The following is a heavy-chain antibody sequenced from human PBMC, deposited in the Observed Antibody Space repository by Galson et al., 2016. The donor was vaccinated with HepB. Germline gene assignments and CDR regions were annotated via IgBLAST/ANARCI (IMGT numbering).Heavy chain of an antibody. CDR1: GGSFSSYS. V-gene: IGHV1-69*10. D-gene: IGHD1-14*01. CDR3: ARDRRSRQHRTPYYFDF. Sequence: SVKVSCKASGGSFSSYSINWVRQAPGQGLEWMGGILPILGIANYAQRFQGRVTISADMSTSTAYMELSSLTSEDTAVYYCARDRRSRQHRTPYYFDFWGRGTLVTVSS. CDR2: ILPILGIA. J-gene: IGHJ4*02.